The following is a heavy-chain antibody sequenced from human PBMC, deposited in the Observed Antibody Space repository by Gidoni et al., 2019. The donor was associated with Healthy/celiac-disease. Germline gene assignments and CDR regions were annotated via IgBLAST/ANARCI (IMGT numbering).Heavy chain of an antibody. V-gene: IGHV1-18*01. CDR2: ISAYNGNT. Sequence: QVQLVQSGAEVKKPGASVKVSCKASGYTFTSYGISWVRQAPGQGLEWMGWISAYNGNTNYAQKRQGRVTMTTDTSTSTAYMELRSLRSDDTAVYYCARLFSHAFGGVIGGYYFDYWGQGTLATVSS. CDR1: GYTFTSYG. D-gene: IGHD3-16*02. J-gene: IGHJ4*02. CDR3: ARLFSHAFGGVIGGYYFDY.